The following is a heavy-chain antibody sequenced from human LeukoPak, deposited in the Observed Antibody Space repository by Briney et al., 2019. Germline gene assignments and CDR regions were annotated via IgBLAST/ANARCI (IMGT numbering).Heavy chain of an antibody. CDR1: GFTFSSYS. CDR3: ARIGTATVDY. J-gene: IGHJ4*02. Sequence: GGSLRLSCAASGFTFSSYSMNWDRQAPGKGLEWVSSISSSSSYIYYADSVKGRFTISRDNAKNSLYLQMNRLRAEVTAVYYCARIGTATVDYWGQGTLVTVSS. D-gene: IGHD5-12*01. V-gene: IGHV3-21*01. CDR2: ISSSSSYI.